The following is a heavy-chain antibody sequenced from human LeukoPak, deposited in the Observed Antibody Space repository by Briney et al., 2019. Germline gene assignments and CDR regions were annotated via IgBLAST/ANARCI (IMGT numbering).Heavy chain of an antibody. CDR3: ARELWDIVPAGNWFDP. CDR2: ISSSSSYI. J-gene: IGHJ5*02. CDR1: GFTFNDFA. Sequence: PGGSLRLSCAASGFTFNDFAMHWVRQVPGKGLEWVSSISSSSSYIYYADSVKGRFTISRDNAKNSLYLQMNSLRAEDTAVYYCARELWDIVPAGNWFDPWGQGTLVTVSS. D-gene: IGHD2-15*01. V-gene: IGHV3-21*01.